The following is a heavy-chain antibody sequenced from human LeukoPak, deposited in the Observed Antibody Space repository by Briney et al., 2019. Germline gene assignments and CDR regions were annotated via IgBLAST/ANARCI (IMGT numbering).Heavy chain of an antibody. CDR1: GYTFTCYY. Sequence: GASVKVSCKASGYTFTCYYMHWVRHAPGQGLEWMEWINPNSGGTNYAQKFQGWVTMTRDTSISTAYMELSRLRSDDTAVYYCARGSKRSYGEFDYWGQGTLVTVSS. D-gene: IGHD5-18*01. CDR2: INPNSGGT. CDR3: ARGSKRSYGEFDY. J-gene: IGHJ4*02. V-gene: IGHV1-2*04.